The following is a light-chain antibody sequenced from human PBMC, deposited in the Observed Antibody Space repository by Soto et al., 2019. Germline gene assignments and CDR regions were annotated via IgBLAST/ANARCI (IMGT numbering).Light chain of an antibody. Sequence: EIVLTHSRVTLTLSPGGGDTLYCRASQTVSKNYLAWYHNKPGQAPRLLIYAASTRATGIPDRCSGSGSGTDFTLTISRLEPEDFAVVYCQQYAVSPITFGQGTRLEIK. CDR3: QQYAVSPIT. CDR1: QTVSKNY. CDR2: AAS. V-gene: IGKV3-20*01. J-gene: IGKJ5*01.